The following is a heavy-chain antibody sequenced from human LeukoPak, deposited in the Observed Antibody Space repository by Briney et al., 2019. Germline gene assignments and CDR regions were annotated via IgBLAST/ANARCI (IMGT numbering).Heavy chain of an antibody. CDR2: IKQDGSER. CDR1: GFTFSNYW. Sequence: QAGGSLRLSCAASGFTFSNYWMTWVRQAPGKGLEWVADIKQDGSERNYVDSVKGRFTISRDNAKNSLYVQMNSLKVEDTAAYYCARGGSEMDYWGQGTLVTVSS. V-gene: IGHV3-7*01. J-gene: IGHJ4*02. D-gene: IGHD3-10*01. CDR3: ARGGSEMDY.